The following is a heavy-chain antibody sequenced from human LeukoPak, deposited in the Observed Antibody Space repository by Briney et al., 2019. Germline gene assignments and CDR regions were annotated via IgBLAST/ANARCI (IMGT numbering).Heavy chain of an antibody. Sequence: SETPSLTCAVYGGSFSGYYWSWIRQPPGKGLEWIGEINHSGSTNYNPSLKSRVTISVDTSKNQFSLKLSSVTAADTAVYYCARGGKYHRIPPRFDYWGQGTLVTVSS. D-gene: IGHD2-21*01. CDR1: GGSFSGYY. V-gene: IGHV4-34*01. J-gene: IGHJ4*02. CDR2: INHSGST. CDR3: ARGGKYHRIPPRFDY.